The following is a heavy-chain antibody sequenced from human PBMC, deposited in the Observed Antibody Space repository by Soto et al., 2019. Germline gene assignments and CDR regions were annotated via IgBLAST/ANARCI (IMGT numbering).Heavy chain of an antibody. D-gene: IGHD6-19*01. CDR2: LYYIVST. CDR3: ARAPEGYSSGPHSYTDRCAFDV. V-gene: IGHV4-59*13. CDR1: GALISSNY. J-gene: IGHJ3*01. Sequence: LETLSLTCSVSGALISSNYWSWIRQPPGRGLEWNGYLYYIVSTDYNPSLKSRVNISIDTSTNQVSLSLTSATAADTAAYYCARAPEGYSSGPHSYTDRCAFDVWGQGTMVTVSS.